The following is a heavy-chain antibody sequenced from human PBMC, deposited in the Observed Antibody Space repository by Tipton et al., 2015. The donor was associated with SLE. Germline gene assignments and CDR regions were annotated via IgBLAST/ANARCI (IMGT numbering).Heavy chain of an antibody. J-gene: IGHJ3*02. CDR1: GFTFSTYC. V-gene: IGHV3-33*01. CDR3: ARAATNVGDAFDI. CDR2: IWYDGSNK. Sequence: SLRLSCAASGFTFSTYCMHWVRQAPGKGLEWVAVIWYDGSNKYYADSVKGRFTISRDNAKNTLYLQMDSLRVEDTAVYYCARAATNVGDAFDIWGQGTTVIVSS. D-gene: IGHD1-1*01.